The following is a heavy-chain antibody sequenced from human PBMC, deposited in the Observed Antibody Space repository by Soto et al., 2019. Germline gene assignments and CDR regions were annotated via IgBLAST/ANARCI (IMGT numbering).Heavy chain of an antibody. J-gene: IGHJ6*03. CDR3: EKGRGTNYYYHMDV. Sequence: EVQLLESGGGLVQPGGSLRLSCAASGFTFNNYAISWVRQAPGKGLEWVSTITGSGDSAYYADSVKGRFIISRDNSKNTLYMQMHSLGAEDSAIYYCEKGRGTNYYYHMDVWGGGTTVTVSS. CDR1: GFTFNNYA. V-gene: IGHV3-23*01. CDR2: ITGSGDSA. D-gene: IGHD1-26*01.